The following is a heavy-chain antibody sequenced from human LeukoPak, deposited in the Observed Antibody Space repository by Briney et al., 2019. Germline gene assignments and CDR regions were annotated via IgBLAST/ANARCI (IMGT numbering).Heavy chain of an antibody. D-gene: IGHD3-10*01. CDR3: ARDGVVLLRFGESYDRGYFDY. Sequence: GRSLRLSCAASGFTFSSYAMHWVRQAPGKGLEWVAVISYDGSNKYYADSVKGRFTISRDNSKNTLYLQMNSLRAEDTAVYYCARDGVVLLRFGESYDRGYFDYWGQGTLVTVSS. CDR2: ISYDGSNK. J-gene: IGHJ4*02. CDR1: GFTFSSYA. V-gene: IGHV3-30*04.